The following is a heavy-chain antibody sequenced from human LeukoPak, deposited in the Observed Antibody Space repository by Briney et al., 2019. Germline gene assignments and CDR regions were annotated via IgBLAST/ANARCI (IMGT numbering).Heavy chain of an antibody. CDR2: ISAYNGNT. V-gene: IGHV1-18*01. Sequence: ASVKVSCKASGYTFTSYGISWVRQAPGQGLEGMGWISAYNGNTNYAQKLQGRVTMTTDTSTSTAYMELRSLRSDYTAVYYCARSSSWRDYYYYYGMDVWGQGTTVTVSS. D-gene: IGHD6-13*01. CDR3: ARSSSWRDYYYYYGMDV. CDR1: GYTFTSYG. J-gene: IGHJ6*02.